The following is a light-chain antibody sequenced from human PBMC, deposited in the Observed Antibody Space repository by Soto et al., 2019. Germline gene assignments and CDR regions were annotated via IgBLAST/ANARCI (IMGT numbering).Light chain of an antibody. Sequence: QAASVSGSPGQSITISCTGTTSDVGRYNYVSWHQQHPGKAPKLLIFDVSNRPSGVSDRFSGSKSGNTASLTISGLQAEDEADYYCNSYTTGTTWVFGGGTKVTVL. CDR3: NSYTTGTTWV. CDR2: DVS. CDR1: TSDVGRYNY. V-gene: IGLV2-14*01. J-gene: IGLJ3*02.